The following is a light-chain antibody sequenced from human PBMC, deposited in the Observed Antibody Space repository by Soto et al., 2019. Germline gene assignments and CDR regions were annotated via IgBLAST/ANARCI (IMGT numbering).Light chain of an antibody. CDR1: QSVSSY. CDR3: QQRSNWPPVT. V-gene: IGKV3-11*01. Sequence: EIVLTQSPATLSLSPGERATLSCRASQSVSSYLAWYQQKPGQAPRLLIYDASNRATGIPARFSGSGSGTDFTLTIRSLEPEDCAIYYCQQRSNWPPVTFGGGTKVEIK. CDR2: DAS. J-gene: IGKJ4*01.